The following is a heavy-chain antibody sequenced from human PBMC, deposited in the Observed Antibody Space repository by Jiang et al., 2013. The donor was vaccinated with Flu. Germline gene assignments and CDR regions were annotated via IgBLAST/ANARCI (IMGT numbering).Heavy chain of an antibody. CDR2: IRYDGSNK. J-gene: IGHJ6*02. CDR1: GFTFSSYG. CDR3: AKVGDDILTGYYYYYGMDV. D-gene: IGHD3-9*01. Sequence: LVESGGGVVQPGGSLRLSCAASGFTFSSYGMHWVRQAPGKGLEWVAFIRYDGSNKYYADSVKGRFTISRDNSKNTLYLQMNSLRAEDTAVYYCAKVGDDILTGYYYYYGMDVWGQGTTVTVSS. V-gene: IGHV3-30*02.